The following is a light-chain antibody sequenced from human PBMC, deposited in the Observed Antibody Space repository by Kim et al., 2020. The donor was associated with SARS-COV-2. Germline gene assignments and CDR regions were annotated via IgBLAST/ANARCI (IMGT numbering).Light chain of an antibody. V-gene: IGKV1-5*03. Sequence: DIQMTQSPSPLSASVGDRVTITCRASQSISSWLAWYQQKPGKAPKLLIYKASSLESGVPSRFSGSGSGTEFTLTISSLHPDDFATYYCQQYNSYPYTFGQGTKLEI. CDR2: KAS. CDR3: QQYNSYPYT. CDR1: QSISSW. J-gene: IGKJ2*01.